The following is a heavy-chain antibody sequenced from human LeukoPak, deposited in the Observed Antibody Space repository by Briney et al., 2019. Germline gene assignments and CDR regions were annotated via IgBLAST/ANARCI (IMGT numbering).Heavy chain of an antibody. CDR3: ARVLLGYWYFDL. D-gene: IGHD7-27*01. V-gene: IGHV4-59*01. CDR2: ISYGGST. J-gene: IGHJ2*01. CDR1: GGSISTYY. Sequence: PSETLSLTCTVSGGSISTYYWSWIRQPPGKGLEWIGYISYGGSTSYNPSLKSRVTISVDTSKNQLSLKLTSVTAADMALYYCARVLLGYWYFDLWGRGTLVTVSS.